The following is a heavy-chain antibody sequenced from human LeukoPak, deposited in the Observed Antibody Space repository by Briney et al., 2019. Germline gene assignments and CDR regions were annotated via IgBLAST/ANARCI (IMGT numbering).Heavy chain of an antibody. J-gene: IGHJ6*04. Sequence: GGSLRLSCAASGFTFSSYWMSWVRQAPGRGLEWVADIKQDGNEKYYVDSVRGRFTISRDNTKNSLYLQMNSLRAEDTAVYYCAELGITMIGGVWGKGTTVTISS. CDR3: AELGITMIGGV. CDR2: IKQDGNEK. D-gene: IGHD3-10*02. CDR1: GFTFSSYW. V-gene: IGHV3-7*01.